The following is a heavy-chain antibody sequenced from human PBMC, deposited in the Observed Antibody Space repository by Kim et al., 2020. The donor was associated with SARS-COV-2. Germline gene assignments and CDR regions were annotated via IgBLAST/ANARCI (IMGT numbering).Heavy chain of an antibody. CDR3: AKRVMSEGYYYYYGMDV. CDR2: ISGVGGGT. D-gene: IGHD2-8*01. CDR1: GFTFSIYA. V-gene: IGHV3-23*01. Sequence: GGSLRLSCAASGFTFSIYAMTWVRQAPGKGLEWVSNISGVGGGTFYADSVKGRFIISRDNSKNTLFLHLNSLRAEDTAVYFCAKRVMSEGYYYYYGMDVWGQGTTVTVSS. J-gene: IGHJ6*02.